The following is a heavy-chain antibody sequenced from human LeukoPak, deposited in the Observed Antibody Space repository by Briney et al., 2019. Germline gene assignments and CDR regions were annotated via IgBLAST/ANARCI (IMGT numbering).Heavy chain of an antibody. CDR2: ISGSGGSA. Sequence: PGGSLRLSSAASGFTFSSYGMTWVRQAPGKGLEWVSAISGSGGSAYHAGSVKGRFTISRDNSKNTLYLQMNTLRAEDTAVYYCAKQGGYGSGRSRFDPWGQGTLVTVSS. V-gene: IGHV3-23*01. J-gene: IGHJ5*02. CDR3: AKQGGYGSGRSRFDP. CDR1: GFTFSSYG. D-gene: IGHD3-10*01.